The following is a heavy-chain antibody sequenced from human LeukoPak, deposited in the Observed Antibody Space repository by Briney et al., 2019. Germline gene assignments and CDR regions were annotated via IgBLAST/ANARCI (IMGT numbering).Heavy chain of an antibody. CDR1: GFTFSSYS. V-gene: IGHV3-21*01. D-gene: IGHD1-26*01. CDR2: ISSSSSYI. Sequence: PGGSLRLSCAASGFTFSSYSMNWVRQAPGKGLEWVSSISSSSSYIYYADSVKGRFTISRDNAKNSLYLQMNSLRAEDTAVYYCARDSGSYYSHPSAFDIWGQGTMVTVSS. J-gene: IGHJ3*02. CDR3: ARDSGSYYSHPSAFDI.